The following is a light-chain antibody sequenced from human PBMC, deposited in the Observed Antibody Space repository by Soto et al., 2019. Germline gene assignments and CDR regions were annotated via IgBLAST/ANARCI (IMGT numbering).Light chain of an antibody. Sequence: DIQMTQSPSSLSASVGDRVTITCRASQSISSYLNWYQQKPGKAPKLLIYAASSLQSGVPSRFSGSGSWTEFTLTISSLQPEEFATYYCQQSYSTPTCGGGTKVEIK. CDR1: QSISSY. V-gene: IGKV1-39*01. CDR2: AAS. CDR3: QQSYSTPT. J-gene: IGKJ4*01.